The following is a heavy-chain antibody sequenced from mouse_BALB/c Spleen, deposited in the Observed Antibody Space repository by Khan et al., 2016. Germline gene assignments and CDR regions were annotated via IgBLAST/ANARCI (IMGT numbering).Heavy chain of an antibody. V-gene: IGHV9-3-1*01. Sequence: QIQLVQSGPELKKPGETVKISCKASGYTFTNYGMNWVKQAPGKGLKWMGWINTYTGEPTYADDSQGRFAFSLETSASNAYLQINNLTHEDTATSYCAAYYRKAMDYWGQGASDTVAS. CDR2: INTYTGEP. CDR1: GYTFTNYG. D-gene: IGHD2-14*01. CDR3: AAYYRKAMDY. J-gene: IGHJ4*01.